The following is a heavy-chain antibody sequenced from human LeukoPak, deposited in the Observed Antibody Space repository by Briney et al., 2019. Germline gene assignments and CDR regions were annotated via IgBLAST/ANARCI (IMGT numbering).Heavy chain of an antibody. CDR3: ATSAPPWSSVPTLFGY. Sequence: GASVKVSCKVSGYTLTELSMHWVRQAPGKGLEWMGGFDPEDGETIYAQKFQGRVTMTEDTSTDTAYMELSSLRSEDTAVYYCATSAPPWSSVPTLFGYWGQGTLVTVSS. V-gene: IGHV1-24*01. D-gene: IGHD3-22*01. CDR1: GYTLTELS. CDR2: FDPEDGET. J-gene: IGHJ4*02.